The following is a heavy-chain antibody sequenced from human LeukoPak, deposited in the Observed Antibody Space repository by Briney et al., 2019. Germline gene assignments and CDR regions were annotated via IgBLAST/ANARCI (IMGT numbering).Heavy chain of an antibody. D-gene: IGHD6-13*01. V-gene: IGHV1-69*05. CDR1: GGTFSSYA. J-gene: IGHJ5*02. Sequence: GASVKVSCKASGGTFSSYAISWGRQAPGQGLEWMGGIIPIFGTANYAQKFQGRVTITTDESTSTAYMELSSLRSEDTAVYYCARGGDQGGSSWFDPWGQGTLVTVSS. CDR2: IIPIFGTA. CDR3: ARGGDQGGSSWFDP.